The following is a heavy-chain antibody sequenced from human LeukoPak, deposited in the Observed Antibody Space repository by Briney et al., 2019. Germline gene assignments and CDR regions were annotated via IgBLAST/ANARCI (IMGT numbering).Heavy chain of an antibody. V-gene: IGHV3-11*06. Sequence: GGSLRLSCAASGFTFSDYYMSWIRQAPGKGLEWVSYISSSSRYTNYADSVKGRFTISRYNAKNSLYLQMNSLRAEDTAVYYCARVSGSSWYAIDYWGQGTLVTVSS. CDR2: ISSSSRYT. J-gene: IGHJ4*02. D-gene: IGHD6-13*01. CDR3: ARVSGSSWYAIDY. CDR1: GFTFSDYY.